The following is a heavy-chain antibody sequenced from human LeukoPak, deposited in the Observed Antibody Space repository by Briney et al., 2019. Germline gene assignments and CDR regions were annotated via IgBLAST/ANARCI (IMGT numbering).Heavy chain of an antibody. CDR2: VWYGGTS. CDR1: GFTFSDSG. J-gene: IGHJ4*02. V-gene: IGHV3-33*01. Sequence: GRSLRLSCATSGFTFSDSGFHWVRQAPGKGLEWVAVVWYGGTSYADSVKGRFTISRDNSKNTLYLQMSSLRAEDTAVYFCATGGGYYYSHWGQGTLVTVSS. D-gene: IGHD2-21*01. CDR3: ATGGGYYYSH.